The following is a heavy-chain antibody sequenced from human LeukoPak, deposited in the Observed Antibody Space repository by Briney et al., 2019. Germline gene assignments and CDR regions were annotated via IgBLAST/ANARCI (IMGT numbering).Heavy chain of an antibody. CDR1: GFTFSSYE. J-gene: IGHJ4*02. CDR2: ISSSGSTI. CDR3: ARERDGIVGATSFDY. Sequence: GGSLRLSCAASGFTFSSYEMNWVRQAPGKGLEWVSYISSSGSTIYYADSVKGRFTISRDNAKNSLYLHMNSLRAEDTAVYYCARERDGIVGATSFDYWGQGTLVTVSS. D-gene: IGHD1-26*01. V-gene: IGHV3-48*03.